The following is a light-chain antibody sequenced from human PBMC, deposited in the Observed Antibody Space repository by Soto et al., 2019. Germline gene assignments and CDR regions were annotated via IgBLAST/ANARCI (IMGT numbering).Light chain of an antibody. V-gene: IGKV3-11*01. CDR3: QHRTTPFT. J-gene: IGKJ4*01. CDR2: DAS. CDR1: QSVSRY. Sequence: EIVLTQSPATLSLSPGERATLSCRASQSVSRYLAWYQQKPGQAPRLLIYDASNRATGIPARFSGSGSGTDFTPTISSLEPEDFAVYYCQHRTTPFTFGGGTKVQIK.